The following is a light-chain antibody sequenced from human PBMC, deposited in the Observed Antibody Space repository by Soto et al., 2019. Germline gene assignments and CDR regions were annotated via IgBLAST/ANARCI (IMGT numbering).Light chain of an antibody. V-gene: IGKV3-15*01. CDR3: QQYNNWHL. J-gene: IGKJ2*01. Sequence: EIVMTQSPATLSVSPGERATLSCRASQSVSSNLAWYQQKPGQAPRLLIYGASTRATGIPARFSGSGSGTECTLTISSLQSEDFAVYYCQQYNNWHLFGQGTKLEIK. CDR2: GAS. CDR1: QSVSSN.